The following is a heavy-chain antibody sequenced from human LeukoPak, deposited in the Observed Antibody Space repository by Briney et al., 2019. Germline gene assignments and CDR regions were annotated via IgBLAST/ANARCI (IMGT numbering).Heavy chain of an antibody. V-gene: IGHV7-4-1*02. J-gene: IGHJ4*02. CDR2: INTNTGNP. Sequence: ASVKVSCKASGYTFNSYAFSWVRQAPGQGLEWMGWINTNTGNPTYAQGFTGRFVFSLDTSVSTAYLQISSLKAEDTAVYYCARDSPDYYDSSGYYDSPRILPYDYWGQGTLVTVSS. CDR3: ARDSPDYYDSSGYYDSPRILPYDY. D-gene: IGHD3-22*01. CDR1: GYTFNSYA.